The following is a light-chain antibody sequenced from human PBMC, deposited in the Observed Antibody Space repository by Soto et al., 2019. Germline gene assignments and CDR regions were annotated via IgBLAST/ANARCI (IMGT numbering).Light chain of an antibody. J-gene: IGKJ5*01. CDR3: QQRSNWPPRIT. CDR1: QSVNNN. V-gene: IGKV3-15*01. Sequence: EIVMTQSPATLSVSPGERATLSCRASQSVNNNLAWYQQKPGQAPRLLIYGSSARATGIPARFSGSGSGTEVTHTISSLQSEDFAVYYCQQRSNWPPRITFGQGTRLEIK. CDR2: GSS.